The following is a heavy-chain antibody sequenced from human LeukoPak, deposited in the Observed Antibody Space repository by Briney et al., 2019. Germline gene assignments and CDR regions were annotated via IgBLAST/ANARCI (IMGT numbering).Heavy chain of an antibody. CDR3: AKPPDYYGSDY. V-gene: IGHV3-30*18. CDR1: GFTFSSYG. Sequence: GRSLRLSCAASGFTFSSYGMHWVRQAPGKGLEWVAVISYDGSNKYYADSVKGRFTISRDNSKNTLYLQMNSLRAEDTAVYYCAKPPDYYGSDYWGQGTLVTVSS. D-gene: IGHD3-10*01. J-gene: IGHJ4*02. CDR2: ISYDGSNK.